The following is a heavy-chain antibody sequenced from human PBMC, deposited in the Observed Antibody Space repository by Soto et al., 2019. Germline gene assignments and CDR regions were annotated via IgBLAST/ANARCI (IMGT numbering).Heavy chain of an antibody. CDR3: AREDILGTRSFDY. CDR1: GFIFSKYS. V-gene: IGHV3-48*02. Sequence: PVGSLRLSCRASGFIFSKYSMNWVRQAPGKGLEWLSYISSNSVTIYYADSVRGRFTIFRDNAKNSLYLQMNSLRDEDTAVYYCAREDILGTRSFDYWGQGALVTVSS. CDR2: ISSNSVTI. D-gene: IGHD1-26*01. J-gene: IGHJ4*02.